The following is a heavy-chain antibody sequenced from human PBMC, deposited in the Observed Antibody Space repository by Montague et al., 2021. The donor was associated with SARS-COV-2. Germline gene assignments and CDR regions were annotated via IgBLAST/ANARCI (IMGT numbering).Heavy chain of an antibody. D-gene: IGHD2-2*01. V-gene: IGHV6-1*01. CDR1: GDSVSGDVST. CDR3: ARIPVGSKYYFDF. CDR2: TYYRSKWYN. J-gene: IGHJ4*02. Sequence: CAISGDSVSGDVSTWNWDRQSPSLDFERLGRTYYRSKWYNDYAEXVKSRITIDPDTSKHQFSLHLNSVTPEDTAVYYCARIPVGSKYYFDFWGQGTLVTVSS.